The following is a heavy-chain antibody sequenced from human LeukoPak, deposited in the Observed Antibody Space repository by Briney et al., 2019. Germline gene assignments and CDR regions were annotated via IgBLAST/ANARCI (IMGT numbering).Heavy chain of an antibody. CDR1: GFTFGDYG. CDR2: IRSKIYGATP. D-gene: IGHD2-2*01. V-gene: IGHV3-49*03. Sequence: PGRSLRLSCTASGFTFGDYGMSWFRQAPGKGLEWVALIRSKIYGATPEYAAPVKGRFSISRDDSKSIAYLQMNSLTSEDTALYYYARYPHNYCSSTDCPCDYSGQGALVTVSS. CDR3: ARYPHNYCSSTDCPCDY. J-gene: IGHJ4*02.